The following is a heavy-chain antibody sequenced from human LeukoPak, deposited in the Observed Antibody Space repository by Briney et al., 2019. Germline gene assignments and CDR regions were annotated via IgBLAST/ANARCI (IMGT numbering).Heavy chain of an antibody. J-gene: IGHJ6*02. CDR1: GYTFTGYY. CDR2: INPNSGGT. Sequence: EASVKVSCKASGYTFTGYYMHWVRQAPGQGLEWMGRINPNSGGTNYAQKLQGRVTMTTDTSTSTAYMELRSLRSDDTAVYYCARNDFWSGYWTSYYYYGMDVWGQGTTVTVSS. V-gene: IGHV1-2*06. D-gene: IGHD3-3*01. CDR3: ARNDFWSGYWTSYYYYGMDV.